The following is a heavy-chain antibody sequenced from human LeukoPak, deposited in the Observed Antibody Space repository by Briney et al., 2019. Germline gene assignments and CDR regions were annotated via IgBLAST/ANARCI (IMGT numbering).Heavy chain of an antibody. V-gene: IGHV3-23*01. J-gene: IGHJ5*02. CDR2: ISGSGGST. D-gene: IGHD3-10*01. CDR3: AKDGKTYYYGSGSYNWFDP. Sequence: PGGSLRLSCAASGFAFSSYAMSWVRQAPGKGLEWVSAISGSGGSTYYADSVKGRFTISRDNSKNTLYLQMYSLRAEDTAVYYCAKDGKTYYYGSGSYNWFDPWGQGTLVTVSS. CDR1: GFAFSSYA.